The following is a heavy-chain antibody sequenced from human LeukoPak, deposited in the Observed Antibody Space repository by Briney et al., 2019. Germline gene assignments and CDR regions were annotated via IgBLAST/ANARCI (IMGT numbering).Heavy chain of an antibody. D-gene: IGHD3-22*01. CDR1: GFSFSDSA. J-gene: IGHJ4*02. V-gene: IGHV3-73*01. CDR2: IRNKANNHAT. CDR3: ARRAGDYSHPYDY. Sequence: PGGSLRLSCAASGFSFSDSAIHWVRQAPGKGLEWLGRIRNKANNHATVYAASVIGRFTISRDDSENTAYLQMNSLRAEDTAVYYCARRAGDYSHPYDYWGQGTLVTVSS.